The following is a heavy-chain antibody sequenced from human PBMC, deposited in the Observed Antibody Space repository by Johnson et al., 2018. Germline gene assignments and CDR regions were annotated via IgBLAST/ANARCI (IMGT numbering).Heavy chain of an antibody. Sequence: QLVESGPEVKKPGTSXKVSCKASGFTFTSSAVQWVRQARGQRLEWIGWIVVGSGNTNYAQKFQERVTITRDMSTSTAYMELSSLRSEDTAVYYCAAAPIGYDYVWGSYRPDAFDIWGQGTMVTVSS. V-gene: IGHV1-58*01. J-gene: IGHJ3*02. CDR3: AAAPIGYDYVWGSYRPDAFDI. CDR1: GFTFTSSA. D-gene: IGHD3-16*02. CDR2: IVVGSGNT.